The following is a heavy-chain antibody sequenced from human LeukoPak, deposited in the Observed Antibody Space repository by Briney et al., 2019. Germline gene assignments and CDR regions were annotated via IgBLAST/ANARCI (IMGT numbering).Heavy chain of an antibody. CDR3: ANLGPPGRDHYLES. D-gene: IGHD5-24*01. J-gene: IGHJ4*02. Sequence: PGGSLRLSCAASGFTFSSYWMHWVRQAPGKGLVWVSRINSDGSSTSYADSVKGRFTISRDNAKNSLYLQMNSLRDEDTAVYYCANLGPPGRDHYLESWGQGTLVTVSS. V-gene: IGHV3-74*01. CDR2: INSDGSST. CDR1: GFTFSSYW.